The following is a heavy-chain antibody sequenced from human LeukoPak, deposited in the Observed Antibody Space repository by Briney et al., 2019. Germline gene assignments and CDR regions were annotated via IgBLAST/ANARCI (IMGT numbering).Heavy chain of an antibody. V-gene: IGHV3-74*01. J-gene: IGHJ5*02. CDR3: ARVLLDSWDWFDP. CDR2: INPDGSRT. D-gene: IGHD1-26*01. Sequence: GGSLRLSCAASKFSFTSYWMHWVRQAPGKGLVWVSRINPDGSRTNYADSVEGRFTISRDNAKNTLYLQMNSLRAEDTAVYYCARVLLDSWDWFDPWGQGTLVTVSS. CDR1: KFSFTSYW.